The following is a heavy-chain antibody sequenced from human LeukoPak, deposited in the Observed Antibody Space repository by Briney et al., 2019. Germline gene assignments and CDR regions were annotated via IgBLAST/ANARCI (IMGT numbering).Heavy chain of an antibody. D-gene: IGHD4-23*01. CDR2: IKQDGSEK. CDR3: ARDNSPGWFDP. J-gene: IGHJ5*02. Sequence: GGSLRLSCAASGFTFSSYYMAWFRQAPGKGLEWVANIKQDGSEKYYVDSVKGRFTISRDNAKNSLFLQLNSLRAEDTALYYCARDNSPGWFDPWGQGTLVTVSS. V-gene: IGHV3-7*01. CDR1: GFTFSSYY.